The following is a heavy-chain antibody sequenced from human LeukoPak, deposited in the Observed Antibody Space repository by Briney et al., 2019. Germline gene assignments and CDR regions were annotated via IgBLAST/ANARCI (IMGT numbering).Heavy chain of an antibody. V-gene: IGHV3-11*04. CDR3: ARHYDYVWGSYRSYYYYYMDV. Sequence: GGSLRLSCAASGFTFSDYYMSWIRQAPGKGLEWVSYISSSGSTIYYADSVKGRFTISRDNAKNSLYLQMNSLRAEGTAVYYCARHYDYVWGSYRSYYYYYMDVWGKGTTVTVSS. J-gene: IGHJ6*03. D-gene: IGHD3-16*02. CDR2: ISSSGSTI. CDR1: GFTFSDYY.